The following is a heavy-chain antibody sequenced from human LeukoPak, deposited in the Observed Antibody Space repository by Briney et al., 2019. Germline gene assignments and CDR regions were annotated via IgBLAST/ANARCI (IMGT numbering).Heavy chain of an antibody. D-gene: IGHD2-15*01. CDR3: AKDNLGYCSGGSCYDWFDP. J-gene: IGHJ5*02. CDR2: IRYDGSNK. Sequence: GGSLTLSYAASGFTFSSYGMHWVGQAPGKGLEGVAFIRYDGSNKYYADSVKGRFTISRDNSKNTLYLQMNSLRAEDTAVYYCAKDNLGYCSGGSCYDWFDPWGQGTLVTVSS. V-gene: IGHV3-30*02. CDR1: GFTFSSYG.